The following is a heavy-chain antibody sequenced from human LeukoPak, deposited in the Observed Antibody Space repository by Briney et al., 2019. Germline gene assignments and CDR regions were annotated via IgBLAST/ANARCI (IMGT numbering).Heavy chain of an antibody. CDR1: GFTFGGYG. Sequence: GSLRLSCAGSGFTFGGYGMHWFRQTPGKGLEWVAVIAYDGSRAFYADSVKGRFTISRDNSKNTMSVQMDDLRAEDTAVYYCTRYNNDHFDYWGQGTLVTVSS. D-gene: IGHD1-14*01. V-gene: IGHV3-33*01. J-gene: IGHJ4*02. CDR3: TRYNNDHFDY. CDR2: IAYDGSRA.